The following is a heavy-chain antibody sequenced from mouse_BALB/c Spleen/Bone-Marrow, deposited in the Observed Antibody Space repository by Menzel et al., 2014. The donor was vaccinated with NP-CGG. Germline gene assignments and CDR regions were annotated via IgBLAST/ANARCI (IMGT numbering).Heavy chain of an antibody. CDR2: IYPGSGST. CDR3: TRRYEIYYAMDY. CDR1: GYTFTSYW. Sequence: LQKTGTELVRTGESVKLSCKASGYTFTSYWMHWVKQRPGQGLEWIGNIYPGSGSTNYDEKFKSKATLTVDTSSSTAYMQLSSLTSEDSAVYYCTRRYEIYYAMDYFGQGTSVTVSS. D-gene: IGHD2-10*02. V-gene: IGHV1S22*01. J-gene: IGHJ4*01.